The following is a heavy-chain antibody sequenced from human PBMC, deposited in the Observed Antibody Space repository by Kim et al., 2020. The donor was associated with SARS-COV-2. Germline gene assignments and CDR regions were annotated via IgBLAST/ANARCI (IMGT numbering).Heavy chain of an antibody. J-gene: IGHJ5*02. Sequence: SETLSLTCTVSGGSISSGGYYWSWIRQHPGKGLEWIGYIYYSGSTYYNPSLKSRVTISVDTSKNQFSLMLSSVTAADTAVYYCARSPVVVVPAATVHWFDPWGQGTLVTVSS. CDR1: GGSISSGGYY. CDR3: ARSPVVVVPAATVHWFDP. D-gene: IGHD2-2*01. V-gene: IGHV4-31*03. CDR2: IYYSGST.